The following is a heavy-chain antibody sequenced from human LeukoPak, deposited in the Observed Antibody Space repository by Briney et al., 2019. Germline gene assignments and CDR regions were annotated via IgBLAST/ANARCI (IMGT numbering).Heavy chain of an antibody. CDR1: GYTFTGYY. CDR2: INANTGVT. Sequence: ASVKVSCKASGYTFTGYYMHWLRQAPGQGLEWMGWINANTGVTHYAVKFQGRVIITRDTSISTVYMDLSSLQSDDTAVYYCARDHNWGPDYWGQGTLVLVSS. D-gene: IGHD7-27*01. J-gene: IGHJ4*02. CDR3: ARDHNWGPDY. V-gene: IGHV1-2*02.